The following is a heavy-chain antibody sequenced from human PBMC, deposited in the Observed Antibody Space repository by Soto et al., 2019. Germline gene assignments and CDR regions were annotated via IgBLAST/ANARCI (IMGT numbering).Heavy chain of an antibody. J-gene: IGHJ3*02. Sequence: EVQLVESGGGLVQPGGSLRLSYEGSGFTFSNYWINWVRQAPGKGLEWVANIKQDGSEKNYVDSVKGRFTISRDNAKNSLYLQMNSLRVEDTAVYYCVVTTSTFGIWGQGAMVTVSS. V-gene: IGHV3-7*05. CDR1: GFTFSNYW. CDR2: IKQDGSEK. D-gene: IGHD2-21*02. CDR3: VVTTSTFGI.